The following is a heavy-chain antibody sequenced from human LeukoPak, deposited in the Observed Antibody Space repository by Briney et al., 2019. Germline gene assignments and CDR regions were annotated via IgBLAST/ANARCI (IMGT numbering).Heavy chain of an antibody. CDR2: ISSSSSYI. J-gene: IGHJ6*02. CDR3: AREVSYYDSSGMDV. Sequence: PGGSLRLSCAASGFTFSSYSMNWVRQAPGKGLEWVSSISSSSSYIYYADSVKGRFTISRDNAKNSLYLQMNSQRAEDTAVYYCAREVSYYDSSGMDVWGQGTTVTVSS. CDR1: GFTFSSYS. D-gene: IGHD3-22*01. V-gene: IGHV3-21*01.